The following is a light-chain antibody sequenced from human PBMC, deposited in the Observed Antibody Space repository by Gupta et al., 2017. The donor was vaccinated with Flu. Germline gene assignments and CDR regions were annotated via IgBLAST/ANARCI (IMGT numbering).Light chain of an antibody. CDR2: RIS. Sequence: DVVMTQSPLFLPATLGQPASISCKSSRSLVYTDGKTYLNWFHQRPGQSPRRLISRISDRDSGVPDRFSGSGSGTDFTLKISRVEAEDVGVYYCMQVYHWPYTFGQGTKLELK. J-gene: IGKJ2*01. CDR1: RSLVYTDGKTY. V-gene: IGKV2-30*01. CDR3: MQVYHWPYT.